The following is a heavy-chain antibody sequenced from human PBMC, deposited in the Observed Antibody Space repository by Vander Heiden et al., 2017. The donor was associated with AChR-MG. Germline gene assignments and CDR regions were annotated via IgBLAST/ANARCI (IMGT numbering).Heavy chain of an antibody. V-gene: IGHV3-21*01. CDR3: ARVADRSGWYSPLDY. CDR1: GFTFSSYS. Sequence: EVQLVESGGGLVKPGGSLRLSCAAAGFTFSSYSMNWVRQAPGKGLEWVSSISSRSSYIYYADSVKGRFTISRDNAKNSLYLQMNSLRAEDTAVYYCARVADRSGWYSPLDYWGQGTLVTVSS. D-gene: IGHD6-19*01. J-gene: IGHJ4*02. CDR2: ISSRSSYI.